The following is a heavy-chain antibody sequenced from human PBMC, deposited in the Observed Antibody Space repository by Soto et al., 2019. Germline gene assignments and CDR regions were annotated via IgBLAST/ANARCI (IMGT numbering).Heavy chain of an antibody. Sequence: QVQVVESGGGVVQPGRSLRLSCAASGFTFGSNGMHWVRQAPGKGLEWVAVISNDGNNKYYADSLRGRFTISRDNSRNTVSLQMINLRPDDTAVYYCATDSSGWWDHDAFDIWGQGTMVTVSS. CDR3: ATDSSGWWDHDAFDI. CDR1: GFTFGSNG. D-gene: IGHD6-19*01. CDR2: ISNDGNNK. V-gene: IGHV3-30*03. J-gene: IGHJ3*02.